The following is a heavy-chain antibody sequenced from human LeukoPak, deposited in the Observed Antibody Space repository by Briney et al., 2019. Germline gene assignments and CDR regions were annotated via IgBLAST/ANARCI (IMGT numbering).Heavy chain of an antibody. Sequence: PSETLSLTCTVSSGSIGTYYWAWIRQTPGKGLAWIGYIYYSGSAKHNPSLTRRITISLDTSKNQFSLELRSMTAADTAMYYCARQAGSFTTFDFWGQGTLVTVSS. CDR1: SGSIGTYY. CDR3: ARQAGSFTTFDF. CDR2: IYYSGSA. J-gene: IGHJ4*02. V-gene: IGHV4-59*08. D-gene: IGHD1-26*01.